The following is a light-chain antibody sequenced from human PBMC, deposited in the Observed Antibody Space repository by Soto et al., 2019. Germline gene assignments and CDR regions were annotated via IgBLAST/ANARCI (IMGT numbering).Light chain of an antibody. V-gene: IGKV3-20*01. CDR1: QTISSNF. CDR3: QQCGSSPWT. Sequence: EIVLTQSPGTLSLSPGEGATLACRASQTISSNFLAWYQQKPGQPPRLLIYGVSIRATGIPARFSGSGSGTDFTRTISSLEPEDFAVYYCQQCGSSPWTFGQGTTVEIK. CDR2: GVS. J-gene: IGKJ1*01.